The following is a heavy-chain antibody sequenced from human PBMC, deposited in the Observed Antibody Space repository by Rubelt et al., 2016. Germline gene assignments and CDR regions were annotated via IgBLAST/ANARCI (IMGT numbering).Heavy chain of an antibody. J-gene: IGHJ5*02. Sequence: QVQLQQWGAGLLKPSETLSLTCAVYGGSFSGYYWSGIRQPPGKGLEWIGEINHSGSPNYNPSLKSRVTISVDTSKNQFSLKLSSATAADAAVYYCARGGRYYGSGSYQRHNWFDPWGQGTLVTVSS. CDR3: ARGGRYYGSGSYQRHNWFDP. CDR2: INHSGSP. CDR1: GGSFSGYY. V-gene: IGHV4-34*01. D-gene: IGHD3-10*01.